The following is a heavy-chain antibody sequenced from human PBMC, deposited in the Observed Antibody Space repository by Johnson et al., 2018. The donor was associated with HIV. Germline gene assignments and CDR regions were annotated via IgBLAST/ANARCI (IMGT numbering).Heavy chain of an antibody. J-gene: IGHJ3*02. Sequence: VQLVESGGGLVQPGGSLRLSCAASGFTFSSYWMHWVRQAPGKGLEWVSRISSDGVTTTYADSVKGRFTISRDNSKNTLYLQMNSLLPEDTAVYYCAKSDSGYDAFDIWGQGTMVTVSS. D-gene: IGHD5-12*01. CDR1: GFTFSSYW. CDR2: ISSDGVTT. V-gene: IGHV3-74*02. CDR3: AKSDSGYDAFDI.